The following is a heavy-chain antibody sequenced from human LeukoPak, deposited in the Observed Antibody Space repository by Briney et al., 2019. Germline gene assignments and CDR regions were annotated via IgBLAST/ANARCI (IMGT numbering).Heavy chain of an antibody. CDR2: ISSSGSTI. J-gene: IGHJ5*02. D-gene: IGHD1-1*01. CDR3: ARDLRGTFDP. V-gene: IGHV3-11*01. CDR1: GFTFGDYA. Sequence: GGSLRLSCTASGFTFGDYAMSWVRQAPGKGLEWVSYISSSGSTIYYADSVKGRFTISRDNAKNSLYLQMNSLRAEDTAVYYCARDLRGTFDPWGQGTLVTVSS.